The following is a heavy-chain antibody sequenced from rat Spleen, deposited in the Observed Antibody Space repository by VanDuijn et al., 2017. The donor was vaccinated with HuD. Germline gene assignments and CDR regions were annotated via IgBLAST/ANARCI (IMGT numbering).Heavy chain of an antibody. CDR1: GFIFSNYC. J-gene: IGHJ2*01. CDR3: ARDNY. V-gene: IGHV5-19*01. CDR2: ISPSGAIT. Sequence: EVQLVESGGGLVQPGRSLKLSCAASGFIFSNYCMHWIRQAPAKGLEWVASISPSGAITNYRDSVKGRFTISRDTAKRTVNLQMDSLGSEDTATYYCARDNYWGQGVMVTVSS.